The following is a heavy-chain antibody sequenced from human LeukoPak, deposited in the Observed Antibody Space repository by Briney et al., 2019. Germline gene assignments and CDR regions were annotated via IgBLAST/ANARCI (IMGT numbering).Heavy chain of an antibody. D-gene: IGHD1-26*01. Sequence: RSGGSLRLSCAASGFTFDDYAMHWVRQAPGKGLEWVSLISWDGGSTYYADSVKGRFTISGDDRKNSLYLQMNSLRAEDTALYYCAKDGGSYYSYMDVWGKGPRSPSP. CDR3: AKDGGSYYSYMDV. CDR2: ISWDGGST. V-gene: IGHV3-43D*03. J-gene: IGHJ6*03. CDR1: GFTFDDYA.